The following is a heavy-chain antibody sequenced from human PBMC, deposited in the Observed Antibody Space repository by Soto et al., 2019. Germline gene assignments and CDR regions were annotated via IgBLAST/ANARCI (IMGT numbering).Heavy chain of an antibody. CDR2: INPSKGFT. CDR3: ARDWPDTYCGGDCPLGYYYHGMDV. Sequence: QVQLVQSGAELKKPGASGSLSCKASGFTFNTYYIHWVRQSPGEGLQWMGVINPSKGFTSYPQKFQGRVTMTADTSTTTVYLELSGLKSEDTAVYFCARDWPDTYCGGDCPLGYYYHGMDVWGPGTAVTVS. V-gene: IGHV1-46*02. D-gene: IGHD2-21*02. J-gene: IGHJ6*02. CDR1: GFTFNTYY.